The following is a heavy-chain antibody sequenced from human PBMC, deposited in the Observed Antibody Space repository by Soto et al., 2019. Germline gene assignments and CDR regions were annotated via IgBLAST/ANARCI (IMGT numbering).Heavy chain of an antibody. Sequence: GESLKISCMGSGYSFTTYWISWVRQMPGKGLEWMGKIDPTDSYATYSPSFQGHVTISVDKSITTAYLQCSSLKASDTAIYYCARSKDTPDFDHWGQGTLVTVSS. D-gene: IGHD2-2*02. CDR1: GYSFTTYW. J-gene: IGHJ4*02. CDR3: ARSKDTPDFDH. V-gene: IGHV5-10-1*01. CDR2: IDPTDSYA.